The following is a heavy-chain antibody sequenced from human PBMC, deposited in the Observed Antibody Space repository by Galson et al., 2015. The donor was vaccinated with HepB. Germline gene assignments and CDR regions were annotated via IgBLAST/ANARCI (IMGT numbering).Heavy chain of an antibody. CDR3: ARAAGFCSSRSCYTEAFDI. J-gene: IGHJ3*02. CDR2: IYSSGST. V-gene: IGHV4-30-4*01. D-gene: IGHD2-2*02. CDR1: GDSISSGVYY. Sequence: TLSLTCPVSGDSISSGVYYWSWIRQPPGKGLEWIGYIYSSGSTHYNPSLKSRVTLSVDTSKNQFSLKLSSVTAADTAVYYCARAAGFCSSRSCYTEAFDIWGQGTMVTVSS.